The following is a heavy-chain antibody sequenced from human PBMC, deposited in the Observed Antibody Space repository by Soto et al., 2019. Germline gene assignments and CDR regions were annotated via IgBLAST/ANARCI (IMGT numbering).Heavy chain of an antibody. CDR1: GFSLRTSGVG. Sequence: SGPTLVNPTQTLTLTCTFSGFSLRTSGVGVGWIRQPPGKALEWLALIYWNDDKRYSPSLKSRLTITKDTSKNQVVLTMTNMDPVDTARYSCARVRYLGASTRGYQYYALEVWAQGKKDTASS. J-gene: IGHJ6*02. CDR2: IYWNDDK. V-gene: IGHV2-5*01. D-gene: IGHD2-15*01. CDR3: ARVRYLGASTRGYQYYALEV.